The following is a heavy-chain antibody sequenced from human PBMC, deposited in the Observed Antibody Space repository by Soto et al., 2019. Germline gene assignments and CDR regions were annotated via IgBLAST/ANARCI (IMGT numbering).Heavy chain of an antibody. J-gene: IGHJ4*02. D-gene: IGHD3-10*01. CDR2: TNHSGST. V-gene: IGHV4-34*01. CDR3: ARGVVRRVIIQYTSFFDY. CDR1: GGSFSDYY. Sequence: SETLSLTCAVYGGSFSDYYWTWVRQAPGRGLEWIGETNHSGSTYYNPSLKSRVTISVDTSKNQFSLKLSSVAAADTAVYYCARGVVRRVIIQYTSFFDYWGQGTPVTVPQ.